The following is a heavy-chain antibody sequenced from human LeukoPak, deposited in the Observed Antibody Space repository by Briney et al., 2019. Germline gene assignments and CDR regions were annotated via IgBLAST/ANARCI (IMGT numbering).Heavy chain of an antibody. J-gene: IGHJ6*03. CDR1: GGSFSGYY. V-gene: IGHV4-34*01. Sequence: PWETLSLTCAVYGGSFSGYYWSWIRQPPGKGLEWIGEISHSGSTNYNPSLKSRVTISVDTSKNQFSLKLSSVTAADTAVYYCARGGGDHHYYYYYMDVWGTGTTVTVSS. CDR3: ARGGGDHHYYYYYMDV. D-gene: IGHD4-17*01. CDR2: ISHSGST.